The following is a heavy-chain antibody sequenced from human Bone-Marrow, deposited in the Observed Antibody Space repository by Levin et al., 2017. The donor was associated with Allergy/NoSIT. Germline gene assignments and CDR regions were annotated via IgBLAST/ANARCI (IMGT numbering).Heavy chain of an antibody. CDR2: ISGSGSGT. CDR1: GFTFKNYA. CDR3: AKDRSGSRSKGDLDY. V-gene: IGHV3-23*01. Sequence: ASVKVSCAASGFTFKNYAITWVRQAPGKGLYWVSTISGSGSGTYYADSVKGRFTISRDNSENTLYLQMNSLRAEDTAVYYCAKDRSGSRSKGDLDYWGQGTLVTVSS. D-gene: IGHD3-3*01. J-gene: IGHJ4*02.